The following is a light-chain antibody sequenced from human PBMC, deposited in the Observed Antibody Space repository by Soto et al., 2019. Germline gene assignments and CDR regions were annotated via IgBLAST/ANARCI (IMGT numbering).Light chain of an antibody. CDR1: QSVSSK. J-gene: IGKJ4*01. V-gene: IGKV3-15*01. Sequence: EIVMTQSPATLSVSPGEGATLSCMASQSVSSKLAWYQQKPGQAPRLLIYGASTRATGIPARFSGSGSGTDFTLTISRLEPEDFAVYYCQQYGSSPLTFGGGTKVDIK. CDR2: GAS. CDR3: QQYGSSPLT.